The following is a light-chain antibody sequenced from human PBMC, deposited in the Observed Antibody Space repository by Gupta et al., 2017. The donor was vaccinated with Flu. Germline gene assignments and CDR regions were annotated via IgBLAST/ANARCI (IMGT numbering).Light chain of an antibody. CDR2: DDG. CDR3: QVWDSSRDHYV. J-gene: IGLJ1*01. V-gene: IGLV3-21*02. CDR1: LSGGES. Sequence: TQPPSVFAAPGQRATVTCGGSLSGGESVHWYQQKSGQAPVLVVFDDGDQPSGIPERFSGSNSGNTATLTISGIEAGDEADYYCQVWDSSRDHYVFGTGTKVTVL.